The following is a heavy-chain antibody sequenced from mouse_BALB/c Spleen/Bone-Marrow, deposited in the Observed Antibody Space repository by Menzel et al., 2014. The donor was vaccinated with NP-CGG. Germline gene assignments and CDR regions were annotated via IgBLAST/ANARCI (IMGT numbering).Heavy chain of an antibody. J-gene: IGHJ2*01. Sequence: EVKVEESGPGLVKPSQSLSLTCTVTDYSITSDYAWNWIRQFPGNKLEWMGYISYSGSTSYNPSLKSRISITRDTSKNQFFLQLNSVTTEDTATYYCARDYFDYWGQGTTLTVSS. CDR1: DYSITSDYA. V-gene: IGHV3-2*02. CDR3: ARDYFDY. CDR2: ISYSGST.